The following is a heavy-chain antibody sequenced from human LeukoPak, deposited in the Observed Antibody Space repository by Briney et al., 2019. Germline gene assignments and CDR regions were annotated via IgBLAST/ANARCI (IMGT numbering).Heavy chain of an antibody. CDR2: IISSSSYI. CDR1: GFTFSTYS. J-gene: IGHJ3*02. Sequence: GGSLRLSWAASGFTFSTYSMNWVRQAPGKGLEWVSSIISSSSYIYYEASVKSRFTISRDNAKNSLYLQMNSMRAEDTAVYYCASPVYDILTGYQNDAFDIWGQGTMVTVSS. CDR3: ASPVYDILTGYQNDAFDI. V-gene: IGHV3-21*01. D-gene: IGHD3-9*01.